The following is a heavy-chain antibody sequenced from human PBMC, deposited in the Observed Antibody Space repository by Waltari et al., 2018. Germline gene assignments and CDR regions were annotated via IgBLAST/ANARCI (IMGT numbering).Heavy chain of an antibody. J-gene: IGHJ3*02. V-gene: IGHV3-30-3*01. Sequence: QVQLVESGGGVVQPGRSLRLSCAASGFTFSSYAMHWVRQAPGKGLECVAGISYDGSNKYYADSVKGRFTISRDNSKNTLYLQMNSLRAEDTAVYYCARDGTTGTTADAFDICGQGTMVTVSS. D-gene: IGHD1-1*01. CDR2: ISYDGSNK. CDR1: GFTFSSYA. CDR3: ARDGTTGTTADAFDI.